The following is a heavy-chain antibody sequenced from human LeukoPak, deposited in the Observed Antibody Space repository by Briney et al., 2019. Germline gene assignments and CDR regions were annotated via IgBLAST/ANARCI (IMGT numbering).Heavy chain of an antibody. J-gene: IGHJ6*02. V-gene: IGHV4-34*01. CDR1: GGSISSYY. CDR3: ARGLGFGELLSNMGYYYGMDV. D-gene: IGHD3-10*01. CDR2: INHSGST. Sequence: PSETLSLTCTVSGGSISSYYWSWIRQPPGKGLEWIGEINHSGSTNYNPSLKSRVTISVDTSKNQFSLKLSSVTAADTAVYYCARGLGFGELLSNMGYYYGMDVWGQGTTVTVSS.